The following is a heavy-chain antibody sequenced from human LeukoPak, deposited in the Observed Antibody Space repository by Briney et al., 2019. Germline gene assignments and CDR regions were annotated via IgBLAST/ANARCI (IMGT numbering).Heavy chain of an antibody. CDR2: IYYSGST. V-gene: IGHV4-59*01. Sequence: PSETLSLTFTVSGGSISSYYWSWIRQPPGKGLEWIGYIYYSGSTKYNPSLKSRVTISVDTSRNQFSLKLSSVTAADTAVYYCARFGDMFDYWGQGTLVTVSS. J-gene: IGHJ4*02. D-gene: IGHD3-10*01. CDR3: ARFGDMFDY. CDR1: GGSISSYY.